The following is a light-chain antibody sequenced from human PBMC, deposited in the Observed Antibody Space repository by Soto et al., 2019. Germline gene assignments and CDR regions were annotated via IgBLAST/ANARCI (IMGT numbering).Light chain of an antibody. V-gene: IGLV2-14*01. J-gene: IGLJ1*01. CDR3: NSYTSSSTFV. Sequence: QSALTQPASVSGSPGQSITISCTGTSSDVGGYNYVSWYQQRPGKAPKLMIYGVTNRPSGVSSRFSGSMSGNTASLTISGLQAEDEAEYFCNSYTSSSTFVFGTGTKVTVL. CDR1: SSDVGGYNY. CDR2: GVT.